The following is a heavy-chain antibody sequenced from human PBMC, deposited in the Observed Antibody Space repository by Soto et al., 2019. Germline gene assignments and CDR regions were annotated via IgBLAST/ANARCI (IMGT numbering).Heavy chain of an antibody. D-gene: IGHD6-13*01. CDR2: IIPIFGTA. CDR1: GGTFSSYA. CDR3: ARAAAGTGTLHY. Sequence: GASVKVSCKASGGTFSSYAISWVRQAPGQGLEWMGGIIPIFGTANYAQKFQGRVTITADESTSTAYMELSSLRSEDTAVYYCARAAAGTGTLHYWGQGTLVTVSS. V-gene: IGHV1-69*13. J-gene: IGHJ4*02.